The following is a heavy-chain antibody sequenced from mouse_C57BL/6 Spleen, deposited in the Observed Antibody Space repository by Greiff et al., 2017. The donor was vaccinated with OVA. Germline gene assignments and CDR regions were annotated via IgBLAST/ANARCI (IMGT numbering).Heavy chain of an antibody. D-gene: IGHD2-4*01. J-gene: IGHJ4*01. CDR1: GYSITSGYY. V-gene: IGHV3-6*01. Sequence: EVQRVESGPGLVKPSQSLSLTCSVTGYSITSGYYWNWIRQFPGNKLEWMGYISYDGSNNYNPSLKNRISITRDTSKNQFFLKLNSVTTEDTATYYCARNYDYDGAMDYWGQGTSVTVSS. CDR3: ARNYDYDGAMDY. CDR2: ISYDGSN.